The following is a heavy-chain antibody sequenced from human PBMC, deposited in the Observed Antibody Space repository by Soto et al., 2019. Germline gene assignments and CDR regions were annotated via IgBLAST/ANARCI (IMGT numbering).Heavy chain of an antibody. CDR1: GCTVASSHW. V-gene: IGHV4-4*02. J-gene: IGHJ5*02. Sequence: SETLSLTCGVSGCTVASSHWWSWVRQSPGGGLEWIGNVYHTGDTNFNPSLQSRVTISVDKSNNKFSLRLNSLTAADTAVYFCAREIVTAGGNNYFDPWGPGTLVTVSS. CDR3: AREIVTAGGNNYFDP. D-gene: IGHD2-21*02. CDR2: VYHTGDT.